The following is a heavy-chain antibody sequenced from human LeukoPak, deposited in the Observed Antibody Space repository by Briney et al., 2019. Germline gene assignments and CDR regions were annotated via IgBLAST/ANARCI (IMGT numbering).Heavy chain of an antibody. D-gene: IGHD6-13*01. CDR2: ISGSGGST. J-gene: IGHJ4*02. V-gene: IGHV3-23*01. Sequence: KPGGSLRLSCAASGFTFSNAWMSWVRQAPGKGLEWVSAISGSGGSTYYADSVKGRFTISRDNSKNTLHLQMNSVRAEDTAVYYCAKCSSNNWYLLGCFDYWGQGTLVTVSS. CDR1: GFTFSNAW. CDR3: AKCSSNNWYLLGCFDY.